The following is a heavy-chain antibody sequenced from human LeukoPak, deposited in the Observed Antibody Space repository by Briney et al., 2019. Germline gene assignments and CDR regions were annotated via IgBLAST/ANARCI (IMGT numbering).Heavy chain of an antibody. CDR3: ARLLTTARNYGDLLGGYFDY. CDR2: INPNSGGT. CDR1: GGTFSNYS. D-gene: IGHD4-17*01. J-gene: IGHJ4*02. Sequence: ASVKVSCKASGGTFSNYSINWVRQAPGQGLEWMGWINPNSGGTNYAQKFQDRVTMTRDTSISTDYMELSRLRSDDTAVYYCARLLTTARNYGDLLGGYFDYWGQGTLVTVSS. V-gene: IGHV1-2*02.